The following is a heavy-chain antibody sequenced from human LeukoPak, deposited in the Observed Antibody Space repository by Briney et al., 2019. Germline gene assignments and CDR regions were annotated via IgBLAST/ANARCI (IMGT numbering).Heavy chain of an antibody. Sequence: ASVKVSFKSAGYTVTVYDMYWSRQSPGQGLERMGWINPNSGGRNYAQRFQGRVNMTRDTSIRTAYMELSRLRSDDTAVYYCARDLEDSSGWYPIDYWGQGTLVTVSS. J-gene: IGHJ4*02. V-gene: IGHV1-2*02. CDR1: GYTVTVYD. CDR3: ARDLEDSSGWYPIDY. D-gene: IGHD6-19*01. CDR2: INPNSGGR.